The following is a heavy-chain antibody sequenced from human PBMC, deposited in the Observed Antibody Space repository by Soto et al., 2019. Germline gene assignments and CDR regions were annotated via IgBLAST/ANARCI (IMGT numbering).Heavy chain of an antibody. CDR1: GGSISSYY. CDR2: IYYSGST. D-gene: IGHD4-4*01. CDR3: AREAYDYSLGMDV. V-gene: IGHV4-59*12. Sequence: SETLSLTCTVSGGSISSYYWSWIRQPPGKGLEWIGYIYYSGSTNYNPSLKSRVTISVDTSKNQFSLKLSSVTAADTAVYYCAREAYDYSLGMDVWGQGTTVTVSS. J-gene: IGHJ6*02.